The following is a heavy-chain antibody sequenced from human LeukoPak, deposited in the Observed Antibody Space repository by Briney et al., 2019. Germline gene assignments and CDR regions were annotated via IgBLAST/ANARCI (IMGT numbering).Heavy chain of an antibody. V-gene: IGHV4-59*08. CDR2: IYYSGST. Sequence: SETLSLTCTVSGGSISSYYWSWIRQPPGKGLEWIGYIYYSGSTNYNPSLKSRVTISVDTSKNQFSLKLSSVTAADTAVYYCARLTRPDCSRGIDYWGQGTLVTVSS. CDR3: ARLTRPDCSRGIDY. J-gene: IGHJ4*02. D-gene: IGHD2-21*01. CDR1: GGSISSYY.